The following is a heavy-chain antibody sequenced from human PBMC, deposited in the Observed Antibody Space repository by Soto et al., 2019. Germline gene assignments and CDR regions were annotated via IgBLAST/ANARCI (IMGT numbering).Heavy chain of an antibody. J-gene: IGHJ4*02. V-gene: IGHV1-2*02. D-gene: IGHD6-19*01. CDR2: IKPNSGGT. Sequence: QVQLVKSGAEVKKPGASVKVSCKASGYTFTGYYMHWVRQAPGQGLEWMGWIKPNSGGTNSAQKFQGRVTMTRETSISTAYMELSRLRSDDTAVYYCASRGIAVAAVTFDYWGQGTLVTVSS. CDR1: GYTFTGYY. CDR3: ASRGIAVAAVTFDY.